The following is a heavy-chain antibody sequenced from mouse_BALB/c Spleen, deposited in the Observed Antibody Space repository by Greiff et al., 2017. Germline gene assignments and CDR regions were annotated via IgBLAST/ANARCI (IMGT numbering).Heavy chain of an antibody. CDR3: ARIDYYGGAMDY. D-gene: IGHD1-1*01. CDR2: ISYSGST. J-gene: IGHJ4*01. Sequence: EVQRVESGPSLVKPSQTLSLTCSVTGDSITSGYWNWIRKFPGNKLEYMGYISYSGSTYYNPSLKSRISITRDTSKNQYYLQLNSVTTEDTATYYCARIDYYGGAMDYWGQGTSVTVSS. V-gene: IGHV3-8*02. CDR1: GDSITSGY.